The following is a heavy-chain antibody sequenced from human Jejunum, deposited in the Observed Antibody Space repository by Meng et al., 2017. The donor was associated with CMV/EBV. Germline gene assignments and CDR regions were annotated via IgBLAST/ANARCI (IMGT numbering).Heavy chain of an antibody. CDR3: ARTPLCCSSASCYTFDY. CDR1: TFSSNW. CDR2: ISGDGSVT. D-gene: IGHD2-2*01. J-gene: IGHJ4*02. V-gene: IGHV3-74*01. Sequence: TFSSNWMHWVRQPPGKGLVWVSRISGDGSVTNYADAVKGRFIISRDNARNTLYLQMSGLRAEDTAVYYCARTPLCCSSASCYTFDYWGQGTLVTVSS.